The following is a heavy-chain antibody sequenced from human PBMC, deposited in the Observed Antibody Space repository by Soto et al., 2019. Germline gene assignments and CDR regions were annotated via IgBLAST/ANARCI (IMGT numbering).Heavy chain of an antibody. CDR2: IYYSGST. CDR3: ATVLFGESQN. D-gene: IGHD3-10*01. CDR1: GGSISSSSYY. V-gene: IGHV4-39*01. J-gene: IGHJ1*01. Sequence: QLQLQESGPGLVKPSETLSLTCTVSGGSISSSSYYWGWIRQPPGKGLEWIGSIYYSGSTYYNPTLRRRDTISVDTSQKQFSLKLSSVTDADTRVYYSATVLFGESQNWGKGTLVTVSS.